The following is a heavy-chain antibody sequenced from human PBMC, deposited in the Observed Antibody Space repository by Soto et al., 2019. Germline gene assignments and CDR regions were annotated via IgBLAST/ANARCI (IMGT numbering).Heavy chain of an antibody. CDR1: GFTFSSYG. V-gene: IGHV3-33*01. CDR3: ARDPRPIVVVPAAIMDPWFDP. Sequence: HPGGSLRLSCAASGFTFSSYGMHWVRQAPGKGLEWVAVIWYDGSNKYYADSVKGRFTISRDNSKNTLYLQMNSLRAEDTAVYYCARDPRPIVVVPAAIMDPWFDPWGQGTLVTVSS. J-gene: IGHJ5*02. D-gene: IGHD2-2*01. CDR2: IWYDGSNK.